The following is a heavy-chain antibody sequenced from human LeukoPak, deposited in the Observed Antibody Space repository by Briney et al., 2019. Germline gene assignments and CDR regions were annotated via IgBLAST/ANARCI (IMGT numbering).Heavy chain of an antibody. CDR3: ARVAGTNYYYYYMDV. Sequence: SETLSLTCTVSGDSISNGDYYWSWIRQPPGKGLEWIAYISYSGRTYYNPSLKIRVTISVDTSKNQFSLRMSSVTAADTAVYYCARVAGTNYYYYYMDVWGRGTTVTVSS. J-gene: IGHJ6*03. V-gene: IGHV4-30-4*08. CDR2: ISYSGRT. CDR1: GDSISNGDYY.